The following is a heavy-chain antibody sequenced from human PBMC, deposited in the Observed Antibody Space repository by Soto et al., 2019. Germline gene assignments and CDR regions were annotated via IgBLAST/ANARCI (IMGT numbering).Heavy chain of an antibody. CDR1: GYTLTELS. V-gene: IGHV1-24*01. D-gene: IGHD1-1*01. J-gene: IGHJ6*02. CDR3: ARGKGMEENYFYYGLDI. CDR2: FDPEDGET. Sequence: ASVKVSCKVSGYTLTELSMHWVRQAPGKGLEWMGGFDPEDGETIYAQKFQGRVTMTEDTSTDTGYMELSSLTSEDTAVYYCARGKGMEENYFYYGLDIWGQGTTVTVSS.